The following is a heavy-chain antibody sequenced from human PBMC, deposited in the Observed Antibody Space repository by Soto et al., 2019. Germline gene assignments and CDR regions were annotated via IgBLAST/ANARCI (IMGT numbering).Heavy chain of an antibody. V-gene: IGHV1-69*13. CDR1: GGTFSSYA. J-gene: IGHJ5*02. CDR2: IIPIFGTA. D-gene: IGHD3-22*01. CDR3: AAPGLDYDSSGYYP. Sequence: SVKVSCKASGGTFSSYAISWVRQAPGQGLEWMGGIIPIFGTANYAQKFQGRVTITADESTSTAYMELSSLRSEDTAVYYCAAPGLDYDSSGYYPWGQGTLVTVSS.